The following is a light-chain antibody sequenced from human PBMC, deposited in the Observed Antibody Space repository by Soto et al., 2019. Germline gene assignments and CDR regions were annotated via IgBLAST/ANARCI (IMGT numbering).Light chain of an antibody. CDR2: GAS. CDR3: QDCDGSLWT. V-gene: IGKV3-20*01. CDR1: QSVRSSY. Sequence: EIVLTQSPGTLSLSPGERATLSCRASQSVRSSYLVWYQHKPGQAPRLLIYGASSRAPGIPDRFSGSGSGTDFTLTINRLEPEDFAVYYCQDCDGSLWTFGQGTKVQIK. J-gene: IGKJ1*01.